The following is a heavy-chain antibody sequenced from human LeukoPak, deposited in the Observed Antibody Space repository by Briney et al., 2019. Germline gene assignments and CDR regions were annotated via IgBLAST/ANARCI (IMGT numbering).Heavy chain of an antibody. D-gene: IGHD3-10*01. CDR3: ARDRGSRYYYMDV. CDR2: IKQDGSEK. CDR1: GFTFSSNW. Sequence: GGSLRLSCAASGFTFSSNWMSWVRQAPGKGLEWVANIKQDGSEKYYVDSVKGRFTISRDNAKNSLYLQMNSLRAEDTAVYYCARDRGSRYYYMDVWGKGTTVTVSS. V-gene: IGHV3-7*01. J-gene: IGHJ6*03.